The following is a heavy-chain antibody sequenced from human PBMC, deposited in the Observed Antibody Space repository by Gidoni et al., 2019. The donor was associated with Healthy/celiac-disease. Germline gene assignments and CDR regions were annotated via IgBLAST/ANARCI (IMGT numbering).Heavy chain of an antibody. CDR1: GGTFSSYA. Sequence: QVQLVQSGAEVKKPGSSVKVSCKASGGTFSSYAISWVRQAPVQGLEWMGGIIPIFGTANYAQKFQGRVTITADESTSTAYMELSSLRSEDTAVYYCARAVKEGYYDSSGYLFYGMDVWGQGTTVTVSS. CDR2: IIPIFGTA. J-gene: IGHJ6*02. CDR3: ARAVKEGYYDSSGYLFYGMDV. V-gene: IGHV1-69*01. D-gene: IGHD3-22*01.